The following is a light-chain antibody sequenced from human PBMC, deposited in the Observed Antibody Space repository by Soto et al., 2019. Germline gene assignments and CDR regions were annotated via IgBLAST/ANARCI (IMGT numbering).Light chain of an antibody. J-gene: IGKJ3*01. CDR1: QGISSC. Sequence: DIQMTQSPSSVCASVGDRVTITCRASQGISSCLAWYQQKPGKATKLLIYAAFSLQSGVPSRFSGSGSGTYFTLTISSLQPEDFATYYCQQANSFPFTFGPGTKVDIK. CDR2: AAF. CDR3: QQANSFPFT. V-gene: IGKV1-12*01.